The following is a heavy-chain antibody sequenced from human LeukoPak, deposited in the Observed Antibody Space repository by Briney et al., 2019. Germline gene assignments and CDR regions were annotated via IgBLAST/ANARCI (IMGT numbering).Heavy chain of an antibody. CDR3: ARRVSGYPYYFDY. J-gene: IGHJ4*02. CDR2: IYYSGST. Sequence: PSETLSLTCTVSGGSISSYYWSWIRQPPGKGLEWIGYIYYSGSTNYNPSLKSRVTISVDTSKNQFSLKLSSVTAADTAVYYCARRVSGYPYYFDYWGQGILVTVSS. D-gene: IGHD3-3*01. CDR1: GGSISSYY. V-gene: IGHV4-59*01.